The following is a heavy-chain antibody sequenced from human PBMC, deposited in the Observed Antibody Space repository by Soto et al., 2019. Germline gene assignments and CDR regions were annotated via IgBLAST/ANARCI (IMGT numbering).Heavy chain of an antibody. CDR2: ISDDGRNK. J-gene: IGHJ3*01. V-gene: IGHV3-30*18. D-gene: IGHD2-21*01. CDR1: GFIFSNYA. CDR3: AKLRDTILGISVAHDAFAF. Sequence: QVQRVESGGGVVQPGKSVRLSCAASGFIFSNYAMHWVRQAPGKGLEWLADISDDGRNKYHADSVGGRFTISRDNSKNTLYLQMDSLRAEDTALYYCAKLRDTILGISVAHDAFAFWGQGTTVTVSS.